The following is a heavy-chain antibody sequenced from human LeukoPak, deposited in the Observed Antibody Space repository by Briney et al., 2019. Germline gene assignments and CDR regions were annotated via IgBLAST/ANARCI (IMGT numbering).Heavy chain of an antibody. Sequence: PGGSLRLSCEASGFIFSSYSMNWVRQAPGKGLEWISKINSESTTIYYKDSVRGRFTISRDNAKNSLSLQMNNLRVEDTAVYYCARDSPRLSYWGQGTLVTVSS. V-gene: IGHV3-48*01. CDR1: GFIFSSYS. J-gene: IGHJ4*02. CDR3: ARDSPRLSY. CDR2: INSESTTI.